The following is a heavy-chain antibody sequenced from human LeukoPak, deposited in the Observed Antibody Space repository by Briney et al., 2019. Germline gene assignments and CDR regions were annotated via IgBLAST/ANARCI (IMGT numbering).Heavy chain of an antibody. CDR3: ALIPYCTTATCYYFDY. J-gene: IGHJ4*02. CDR2: TSTYNGDT. D-gene: IGHD2-2*01. CDR1: GYTFTNYG. V-gene: IGHV1-18*01. Sequence: ASVKVSCKASGYTFTNYGISWVRQAPGQGLEWMGWTSTYNGDTDYAQKLQGRVTMTADTSTSTTYMELRSLRSDDTAVYYCALIPYCTTATCYYFDYWGQGTLVTVSS.